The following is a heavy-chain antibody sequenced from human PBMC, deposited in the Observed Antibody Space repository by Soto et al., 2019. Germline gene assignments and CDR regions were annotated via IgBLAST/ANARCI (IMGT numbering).Heavy chain of an antibody. CDR1: GYTFTSYG. V-gene: IGHV1-18*01. D-gene: IGHD2-8*01. Sequence: QVQLVQSGAEVKKPGASVKVSCKASGYTFTSYGISWVRQAPGQGLEGMGWISAYNGNTNYAQKLQGRVTMTTDTSTSTAYMELRSLRSDDTAVYYCARNSTVNGYYYYGMDVWGQGTTVTVSS. CDR2: ISAYNGNT. CDR3: ARNSTVNGYYYYGMDV. J-gene: IGHJ6*02.